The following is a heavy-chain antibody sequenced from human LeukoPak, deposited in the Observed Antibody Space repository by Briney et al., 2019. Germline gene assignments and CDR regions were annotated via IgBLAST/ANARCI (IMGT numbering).Heavy chain of an antibody. CDR1: GFTFSSYA. J-gene: IGHJ3*02. D-gene: IGHD5-24*01. Sequence: GGSLRLSCAASGFTFSSYAMSWVRHAPGKGLEWVSVIRGSDTGTYYADSVKGRFTISRDNSKNTLYLQLNSLRAEDTAVYYCAREPPPLEMATTAGAFDIWGQGTMVTVSS. V-gene: IGHV3-23*01. CDR3: AREPPPLEMATTAGAFDI. CDR2: IRGSDTGT.